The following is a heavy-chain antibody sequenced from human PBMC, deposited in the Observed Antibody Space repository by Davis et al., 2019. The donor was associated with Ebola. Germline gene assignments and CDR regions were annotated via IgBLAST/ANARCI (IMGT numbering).Heavy chain of an antibody. J-gene: IGHJ6*02. D-gene: IGHD1-14*01. Sequence: PSETLSLTCAVSGGSISSYYWSWIRQPPGKGLEWIGYIYYSGSTNYNPSLKSRVTISVDTSKNQFSLKLSSVTAADTAVYYCASHSEYYYGMDVWGQGTTVTVSS. CDR1: GGSISSYY. V-gene: IGHV4-59*08. CDR3: ASHSEYYYGMDV. CDR2: IYYSGST.